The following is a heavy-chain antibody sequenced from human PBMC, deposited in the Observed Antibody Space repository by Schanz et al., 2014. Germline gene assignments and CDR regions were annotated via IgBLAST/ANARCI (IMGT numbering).Heavy chain of an antibody. Sequence: QVQLQESGPGLVKPSETLSLTCTVSGGSISSYYWSWIRQPPGKGLEWIGRISTSGSTNYNPSLKRRVTRSVETSKTQFSLRLSSVTAADTAVYYCARYTGAYFDYWGQGTLVTVSS. CDR2: ISTSGST. CDR3: ARYTGAYFDY. J-gene: IGHJ4*02. D-gene: IGHD1-26*01. V-gene: IGHV4-4*07. CDR1: GGSISSYY.